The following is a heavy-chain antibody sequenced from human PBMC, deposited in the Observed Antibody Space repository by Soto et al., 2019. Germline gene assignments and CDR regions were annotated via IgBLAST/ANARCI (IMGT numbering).Heavy chain of an antibody. Sequence: ASVKVSCKASGGTFSTYTMNWVRQAPGQSLEWMGWINAGSGNTKYSQNFHGRVSITRDTSASTVYMELTGLKSEDTAMYYCARDTETLGPRANDALDIWGQGTMVTVSS. V-gene: IGHV1-3*01. J-gene: IGHJ3*02. D-gene: IGHD3-3*02. CDR1: GGTFSTYT. CDR2: INAGSGNT. CDR3: ARDTETLGPRANDALDI.